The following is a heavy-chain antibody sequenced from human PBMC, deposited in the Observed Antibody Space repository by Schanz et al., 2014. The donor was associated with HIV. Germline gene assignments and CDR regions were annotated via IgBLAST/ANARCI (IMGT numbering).Heavy chain of an antibody. CDR1: GFIFSSYG. Sequence: QVQPVESGGGVVQPGRSQRLSCAASGFIFSSYGMHWVRQAPGKGLGWGAVIWYDGSYKYYADSVKGRFTISRDNSKNTLYLQMNSLRAEDTAVYYCAKDQGDVTGTPFDYWGQGTLVTVSS. D-gene: IGHD1-20*01. CDR3: AKDQGDVTGTPFDY. CDR2: IWYDGSYK. V-gene: IGHV3-30*18. J-gene: IGHJ4*02.